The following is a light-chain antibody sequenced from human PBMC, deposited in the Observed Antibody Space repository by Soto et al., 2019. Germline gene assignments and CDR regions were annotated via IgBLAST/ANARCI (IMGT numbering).Light chain of an antibody. Sequence: EIELTQSPGTLSLSPGERATLSCRASQSVSRNYLTWYQHKPGQAPKLLIYGASSRATGIPDRFSASGSGTNFTLTITRLEPEDFAVYYCQQYGTSSATFGQGTKLEIK. CDR2: GAS. CDR3: QQYGTSSAT. V-gene: IGKV3-20*01. CDR1: QSVSRNY. J-gene: IGKJ2*01.